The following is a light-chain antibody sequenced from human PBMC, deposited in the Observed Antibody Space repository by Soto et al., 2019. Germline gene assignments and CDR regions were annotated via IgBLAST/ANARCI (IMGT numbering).Light chain of an antibody. J-gene: IGLJ2*01. CDR2: DVS. CDR1: SSDVGGYEY. V-gene: IGLV2-14*01. CDR3: SSHTSSSTVV. Sequence: QSALTQPASVSGSHGQSITISCTGPSSDVGGYEYVSWYQQHPGKAPRLMISDVSDRPSGVSNRFSGSKSGNTASLTISGLQAEDEAEYYCSSHTSSSTVVFGGGTKLTVL.